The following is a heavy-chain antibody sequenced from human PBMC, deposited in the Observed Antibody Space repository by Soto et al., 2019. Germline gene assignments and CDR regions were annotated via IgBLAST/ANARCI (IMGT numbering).Heavy chain of an antibody. CDR1: GGTFSSYA. V-gene: IGHV1-69*01. Sequence: QVQLVQSGAEVKKPGSSVKVSCKASGGTFSSYAISWVRQAPGQGLEWMGGIIPIFGTANYAQKFQGRVTITADESTSTAYMELSSLRSEDTAVYYCARLGLGEMATFPGAFDLWGQGTMVTVSS. CDR2: IIPIFGTA. CDR3: ARLGLGEMATFPGAFDL. D-gene: IGHD5-12*01. J-gene: IGHJ3*01.